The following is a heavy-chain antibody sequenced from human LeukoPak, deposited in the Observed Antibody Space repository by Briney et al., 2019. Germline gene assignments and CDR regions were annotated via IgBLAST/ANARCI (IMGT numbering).Heavy chain of an antibody. J-gene: IGHJ3*02. D-gene: IGHD2-2*01. CDR3: ASNVVVPAPGAFDI. V-gene: IGHV3-7*01. Sequence: PGGSLRLSCAASGFTFSSYWMSWVRQAPGKGLEWVANIKHDGSEKYYVDSVKGRFTISRDNAKNSLYLQMNSLRAEDTAVYYCASNVVVPAPGAFDIWGQGTMVTVSS. CDR2: IKHDGSEK. CDR1: GFTFSSYW.